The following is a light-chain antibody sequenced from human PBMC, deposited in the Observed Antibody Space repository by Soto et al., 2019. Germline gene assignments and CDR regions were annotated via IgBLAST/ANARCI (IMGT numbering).Light chain of an antibody. V-gene: IGKV1-39*01. CDR1: QTINSF. J-gene: IGKJ2*01. Sequence: DIQLTQSPSSLYASVGDRVNITCRASQTINSFLNWYHQKPGKAPKLLIYGASSLQSGVPSRFSGSGSETDFTLTINGLQPEEFATYYCHQRRSAPYSFGQGTKLEIK. CDR3: HQRRSAPYS. CDR2: GAS.